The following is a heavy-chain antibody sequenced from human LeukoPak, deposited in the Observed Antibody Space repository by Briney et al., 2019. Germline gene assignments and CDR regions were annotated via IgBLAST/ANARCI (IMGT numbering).Heavy chain of an antibody. CDR1: GYSFNTYW. J-gene: IGHJ6*02. CDR3: ARRPPNYYGMDV. CDR2: IYPGGSDT. Sequence: GESLKISCTGSGYSFNTYWIAWVRQLPRKGAGWRGIIYPGGSDTRYSPSFQGQVTISADKSISTAYLQWSSLKASDTAMYYCARRPPNYYGMDVWGQGTTVTVSS. V-gene: IGHV5-51*01.